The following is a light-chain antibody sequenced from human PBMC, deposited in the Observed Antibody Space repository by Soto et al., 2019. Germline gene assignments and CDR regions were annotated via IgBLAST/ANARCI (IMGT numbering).Light chain of an antibody. CDR3: LQDNSYPWT. CDR2: AAT. CDR1: QDIRND. J-gene: IGKJ1*01. Sequence: AIQMTQSPSSLSVSVRDRVTITCRASQDIRNDLHWYQQKPGEAPNLLIYAATTFHSGVPSRFSGSGSGTHFTLNISSLQPEDLATYFCLQDNSYPWTFGQGTKVEIK. V-gene: IGKV1-6*01.